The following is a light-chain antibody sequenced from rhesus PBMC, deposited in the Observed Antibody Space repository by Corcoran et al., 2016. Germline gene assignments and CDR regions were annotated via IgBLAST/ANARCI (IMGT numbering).Light chain of an antibody. CDR3: QHYYSPPLT. V-gene: IGKV1-25*01. Sequence: DIQMTQSPSSLSASVGDRVTITCRASQGITNDLAWYQQKPGETPNLLIYKASSLQSGIPSRFSGSGSGTNFTLHISSLQSEDFAIYYCQHYYSPPLTFGGGTKVEIK. CDR1: QGITND. CDR2: KAS. J-gene: IGKJ4*01.